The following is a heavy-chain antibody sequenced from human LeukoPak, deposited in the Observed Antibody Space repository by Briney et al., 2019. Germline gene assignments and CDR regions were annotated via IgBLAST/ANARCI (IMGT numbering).Heavy chain of an antibody. J-gene: IGHJ6*04. D-gene: IGHD5-12*01. CDR3: ARARVATIKDYYYGMDV. V-gene: IGHV4-34*01. CDR2: INHSGST. CDR1: GGSFSGYY. Sequence: SETLSLTCAVYGGSFSGYYWSWIRQPPGKGLEWIGEINHSGSTNYNPSLKSRVTISVDTSKNQFSLKLSSVTAADTAVYYCARARVATIKDYYYGMDVWGKGTTVTVSS.